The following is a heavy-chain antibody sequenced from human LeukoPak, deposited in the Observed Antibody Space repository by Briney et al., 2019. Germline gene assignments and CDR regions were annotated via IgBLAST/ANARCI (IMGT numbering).Heavy chain of an antibody. CDR1: GYSSTSYW. D-gene: IGHD2-15*01. CDR3: ARGYCSGGSCYQKSGFDY. CDR2: IYPGDSDT. Sequence: GESLKISCKGSGYSSTSYWIGWVRQLPGKGLEWMGIIYPGDSDTRYSPSFQGQVTISADKSISTAYLQWSSLKASDTAMYYCARGYCSGGSCYQKSGFDYWGQGTLVTVSS. J-gene: IGHJ4*02. V-gene: IGHV5-51*01.